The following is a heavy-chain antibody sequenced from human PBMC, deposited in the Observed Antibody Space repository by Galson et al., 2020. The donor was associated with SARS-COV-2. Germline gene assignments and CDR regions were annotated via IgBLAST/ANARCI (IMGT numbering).Heavy chain of an antibody. Sequence: GESLKISCAASGFTFSSYWMSWVRQAPGKGLEWVANIKQDGNEKYYVDSVKGRFTISRDNAKNSLNLQMNSMRAEDTAVYYCARLGSSSWYFEYWGQGTLVTVSS. CDR2: IKQDGNEK. V-gene: IGHV3-7*03. J-gene: IGHJ4*02. CDR1: GFTFSSYW. CDR3: ARLGSSSWYFEY. D-gene: IGHD6-13*01.